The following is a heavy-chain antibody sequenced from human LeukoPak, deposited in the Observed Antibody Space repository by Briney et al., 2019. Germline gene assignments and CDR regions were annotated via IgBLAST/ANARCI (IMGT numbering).Heavy chain of an antibody. D-gene: IGHD2-2*01. J-gene: IGHJ4*02. CDR2: INHSGST. CDR3: ARGLGPRYCSSTSCRALFDY. Sequence: SETLSLTYAVYGGSFSGYYWSWIRQPPGKGLEWIGEINHSGSTNYNPSLKSRVTISVDTSKNQFSLKLSSVTAADTAAYYCARGLGPRYCSSTSCRALFDYWGQGTLVTVSS. V-gene: IGHV4-34*01. CDR1: GGSFSGYY.